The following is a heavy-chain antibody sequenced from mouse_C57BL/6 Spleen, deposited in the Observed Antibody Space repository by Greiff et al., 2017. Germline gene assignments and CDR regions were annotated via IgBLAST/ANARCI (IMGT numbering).Heavy chain of an antibody. V-gene: IGHV3-1*01. CDR2: ISYSGST. CDR1: GYSITSGYD. D-gene: IGHD3-2*02. Sequence: VQLKESGPGMVKPSQSLSLTCTVTGYSITSGYDWHWIRHFPGNKLEWMGYISYSGSTNYNPSLKSRISITHDTSKNHFFLKLNSVTTEDTATYYCARGVDSSGYFDYWGLGTTLTVSS. CDR3: ARGVDSSGYFDY. J-gene: IGHJ2*01.